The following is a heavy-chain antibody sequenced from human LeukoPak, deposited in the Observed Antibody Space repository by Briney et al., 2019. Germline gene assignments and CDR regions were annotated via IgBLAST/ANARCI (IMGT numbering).Heavy chain of an antibody. J-gene: IGHJ4*02. CDR2: INPNSGDT. CDR3: ARDWGSGWYDY. D-gene: IGHD6-19*01. Sequence: GASVKVSCKASGYTFTGYYMHWVRQAPGQGLEWMGWINPNSGDTNYAQKFQGRVTMTRDTSISAAYMELSRLRSDDTAVYYCARDWGSGWYDYWGQGTLVTVSS. CDR1: GYTFTGYY. V-gene: IGHV1-2*02.